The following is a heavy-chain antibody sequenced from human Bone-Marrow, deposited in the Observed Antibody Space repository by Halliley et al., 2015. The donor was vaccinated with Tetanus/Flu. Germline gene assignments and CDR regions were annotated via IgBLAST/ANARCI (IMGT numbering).Heavy chain of an antibody. V-gene: IGHV5-10-1*01. D-gene: IGHD4-17*01. J-gene: IGHJ4*02. CDR3: ARQRTVTFPFDN. Sequence: GGMGKFDPRDPYTDYSPSFQGRVTISADKSITTADRQWHSREASDTAIYYCARQRTVTFPFDNWGQGTLVTVSS. CDR2: FDPRDPYT.